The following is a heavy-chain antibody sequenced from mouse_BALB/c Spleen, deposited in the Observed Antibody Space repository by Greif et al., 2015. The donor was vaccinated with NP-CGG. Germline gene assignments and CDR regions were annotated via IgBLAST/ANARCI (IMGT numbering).Heavy chain of an antibody. J-gene: IGHJ4*01. Sequence: EVKLMESGPELVKPGASVKISCKASGYSFTGYFMNWVKQSHGKSLEWIGRINPYNGDTFYNQKFKGKATLTVDKSSSTAHMELLSLTSEDSAVYYCGRAYGNYRGDAMDYWGQGTSVTVSS. CDR3: GRAYGNYRGDAMDY. CDR2: INPYNGDT. D-gene: IGHD2-10*02. CDR1: GYSFTGYF. V-gene: IGHV1-37*01.